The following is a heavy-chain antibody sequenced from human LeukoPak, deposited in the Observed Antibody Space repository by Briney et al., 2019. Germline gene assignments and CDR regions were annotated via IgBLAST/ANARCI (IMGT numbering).Heavy chain of an antibody. V-gene: IGHV4-59*05. CDR2: VYYSGST. D-gene: IGHD6-19*01. CDR1: DDSITMYY. J-gene: IGHJ6*03. Sequence: SETLSLTCSVSDDSITMYYWTWIRQPPGKGLEWIGSVYYSGSTYYNPSLKNRVTISVDTSKNQFSLKLSSVTAADTAVYYCARPRIAVAGTPYYYYYYMDVWGKGTTVTISS. CDR3: ARPRIAVAGTPYYYYYYMDV.